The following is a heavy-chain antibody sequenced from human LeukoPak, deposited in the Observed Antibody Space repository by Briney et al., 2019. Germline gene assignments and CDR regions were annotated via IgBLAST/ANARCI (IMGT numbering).Heavy chain of an antibody. CDR3: ARKRTGDQGYYFDY. Sequence: SETLSLTCDVYGGSFGNYSWSWIRQAPGKGLEWIGEINHSGGTNYNPSLKTRVTISVDTSKNQFSLKVSSVTAADTAVYYCARKRTGDQGYYFDYWGQGTLVTVSS. CDR1: GGSFGNYS. D-gene: IGHD1-1*01. V-gene: IGHV4-34*01. CDR2: INHSGGT. J-gene: IGHJ4*02.